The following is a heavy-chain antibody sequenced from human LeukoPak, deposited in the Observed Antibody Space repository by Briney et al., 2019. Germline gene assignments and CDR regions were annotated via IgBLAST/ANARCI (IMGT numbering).Heavy chain of an antibody. D-gene: IGHD3-22*01. V-gene: IGHV1-69*04. CDR1: GGTFSSYA. CDR3: ARDIYYDSSGYRDY. J-gene: IGHJ4*02. Sequence: ASVKVSCKASGGTFSSYAISWVRQAPGQGLEWMGRIIPILGIANYAQKFQGRVTITADESTSTAYMELSSLRSEDTAVYYCARDIYYDSSGYRDYWGQGTLVTVSS. CDR2: IIPILGIA.